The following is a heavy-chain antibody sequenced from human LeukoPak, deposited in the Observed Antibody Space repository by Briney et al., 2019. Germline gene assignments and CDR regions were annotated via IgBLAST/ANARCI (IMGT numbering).Heavy chain of an antibody. CDR1: GFIFSSYA. D-gene: IGHD5-24*01. Sequence: GGSLRLSCAASGFIFSSYAMSWVRQAPGKGLEWVANIKQDGSKKSYVDSVKGRFTISRDNAKNSLYLQMNSLRAEDTAIYYCTRVGYIDEGIDYWGQGTLVTVSS. CDR3: TRVGYIDEGIDY. V-gene: IGHV3-7*04. J-gene: IGHJ4*02. CDR2: IKQDGSKK.